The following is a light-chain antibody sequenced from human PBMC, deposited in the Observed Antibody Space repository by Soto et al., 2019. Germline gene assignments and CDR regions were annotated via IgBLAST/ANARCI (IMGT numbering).Light chain of an antibody. V-gene: IGLV1-40*01. CDR3: QSYDSSVSGLQGV. CDR2: ANN. J-gene: IGLJ3*02. Sequence: QSVLTQPPSVSGAPGRRVTISCTGSSSNIGAGYDVHWYQHLPGTAPKLLIYANNNRPSGVPGRFSGSKSGTSASLAITGPQPEDEADYYCQSYDSSVSGLQGVFGGGTKLTVL. CDR1: SSNIGAGYD.